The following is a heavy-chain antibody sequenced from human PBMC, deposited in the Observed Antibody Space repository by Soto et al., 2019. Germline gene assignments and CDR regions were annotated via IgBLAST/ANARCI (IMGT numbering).Heavy chain of an antibody. CDR3: AKDHADYDSIDYWGQGTLSIYY. CDR2: ISYDGSNK. J-gene: IGHJ4*02. D-gene: IGHD3-3*01. Sequence: QVQLVESGGGVVQPGRSLRLSCAASGFTFSSYGMHWVRQAPGKGLEWVAVISYDGSNKYYADSVKGRFTISRDNSKNTLYLQKNSLRAEDTAVYYCAKDHADYDSIDYWGQGTLSIYYWGQGTLVTVSS. CDR1: GFTFSSYG. V-gene: IGHV3-30*18.